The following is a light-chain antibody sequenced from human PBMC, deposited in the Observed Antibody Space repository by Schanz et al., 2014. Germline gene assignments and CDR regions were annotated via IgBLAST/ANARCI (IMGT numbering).Light chain of an antibody. V-gene: IGLV2-11*01. CDR2: EVT. Sequence: QSALTQPPSASGSPGQSVTISCTGTSSDVGGYKYVSWYQQHPGKAPKLLIYEVTKRPSGVPDRFSGSKSVNTASLTISGLQAEDEADYYCCSYAGSYTFEVVFGGGTKLTVL. J-gene: IGLJ2*01. CDR3: CSYAGSYTFEVV. CDR1: SSDVGGYKY.